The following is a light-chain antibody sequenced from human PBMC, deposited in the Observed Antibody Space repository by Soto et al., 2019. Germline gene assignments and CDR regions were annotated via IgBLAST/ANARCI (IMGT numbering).Light chain of an antibody. CDR1: QSISSY. Sequence: EVLLTQSPDTLSLPPGERATLSCWASQSISSYLAWYQQKPGQAPRLLIYDASSRATGIPDRFSGSGSGTEFTLTISSLQSEDFAVYYCQQYNNWPRTFGQGTKVDIK. J-gene: IGKJ1*01. CDR3: QQYNNWPRT. CDR2: DAS. V-gene: IGKV3D-15*01.